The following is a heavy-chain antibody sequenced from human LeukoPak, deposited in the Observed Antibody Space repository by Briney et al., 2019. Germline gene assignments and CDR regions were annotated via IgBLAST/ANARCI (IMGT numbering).Heavy chain of an antibody. J-gene: IGHJ4*02. D-gene: IGHD5-12*01. CDR1: GGSISSGTYY. CDR2: IYYSGST. CDR3: AREGYSGFDY. Sequence: KPSQTLSLTCTVSGGSISSGTYYWSWIRQPPGKGLEWIGYIYYSGSTNYNPSLKSRVTISVDTSKNQFSLKLSSVTAADTAVYYCAREGYSGFDYWGQGTLVTVSS. V-gene: IGHV4-61*01.